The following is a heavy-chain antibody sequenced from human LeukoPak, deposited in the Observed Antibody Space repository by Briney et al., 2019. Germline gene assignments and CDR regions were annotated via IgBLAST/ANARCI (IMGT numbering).Heavy chain of an antibody. V-gene: IGHV3-64*01. CDR1: GFAFSDYA. D-gene: IGHD2-15*01. CDR2: INNNGGST. J-gene: IGHJ4*02. CDR3: ARGDCSGGSCYRGWLGY. Sequence: GGSLRLSCAASGFAFSDYAMHCVRRAPGQGLEYVSVINNNGGSTYYANSVKGRFTISRDNSKNTVYLQMTNVRTEDMAVYYCARGDCSGGSCYRGWLGYWGQGTPVTVSS.